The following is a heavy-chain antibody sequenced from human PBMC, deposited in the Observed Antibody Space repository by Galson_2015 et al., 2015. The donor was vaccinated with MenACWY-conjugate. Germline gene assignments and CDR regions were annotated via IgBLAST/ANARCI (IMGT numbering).Heavy chain of an antibody. J-gene: IGHJ4*02. CDR1: GFIFNTYW. V-gene: IGHV3-74*01. CDR3: AKSRGASFNFDS. D-gene: IGHD1-26*01. Sequence: SLRLSCAASGFIFNTYWMHWVRQAPGKGLVWVSRINPGGSSTTYADSVKDRFTISRDNAKNTLYLQMNSLRPEDTAVFYCAKSRGASFNFDSRSQGTLVT. CDR2: INPGGSST.